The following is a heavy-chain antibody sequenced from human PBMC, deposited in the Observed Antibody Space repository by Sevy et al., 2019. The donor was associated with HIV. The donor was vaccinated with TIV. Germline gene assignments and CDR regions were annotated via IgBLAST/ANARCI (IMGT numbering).Heavy chain of an antibody. CDR1: GFTFSNAW. Sequence: GGSLRLSCAASGFTFSNAWMSWVRQAPGKGLEWVGRIKSKTDGGTTDYAAPVKGRFTISRDDSKNTLYLQMNSLKTEDTAVYYCTTDGALGDFWSGYYTGAPPPPTEHWGQGTLVTVSS. CDR3: TTDGALGDFWSGYYTGAPPPPTEH. V-gene: IGHV3-15*01. D-gene: IGHD3-3*01. CDR2: IKSKTDGGTT. J-gene: IGHJ1*01.